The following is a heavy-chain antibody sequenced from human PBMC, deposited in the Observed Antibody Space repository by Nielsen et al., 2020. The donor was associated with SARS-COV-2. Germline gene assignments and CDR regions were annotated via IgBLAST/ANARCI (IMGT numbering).Heavy chain of an antibody. CDR3: ARDDVEPRYCSGGDCHSTYYYYGMDV. CDR1: GSTFSS. D-gene: IGHD2-15*01. V-gene: IGHV3-23*01. CDR2: LSGNGGRT. Sequence: GESLKISCAASGSTFSSWVRQAPGKGLEWVSTLSGNGGRTYYADSVKGRFTISRDNSKNTLYLQMSSLRAEDTAIYYCARDDVEPRYCSGGDCHSTYYYYGMDVWDQGTTVTVSS. J-gene: IGHJ6*02.